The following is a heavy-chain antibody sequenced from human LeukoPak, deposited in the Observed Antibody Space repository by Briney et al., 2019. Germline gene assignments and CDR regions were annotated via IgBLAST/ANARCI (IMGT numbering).Heavy chain of an antibody. J-gene: IGHJ4*02. CDR3: ARGATGYSSGWPFDY. Sequence: SETLSLTCTVSAGSISSYYWSWIRQPAGKGLEWIGRIYTSGSTNYNPSLKSRVTMSVDTSKNQFSLKLSSVTAADTAVYYCARGATGYSSGWPFDYWGQGTLVTVSS. CDR1: AGSISSYY. CDR2: IYTSGST. V-gene: IGHV4-4*07. D-gene: IGHD6-19*01.